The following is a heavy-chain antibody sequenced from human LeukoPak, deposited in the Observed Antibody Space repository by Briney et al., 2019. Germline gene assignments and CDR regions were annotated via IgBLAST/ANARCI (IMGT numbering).Heavy chain of an antibody. CDR2: ISGSGRKT. CDR3: ARERESSGYFDS. D-gene: IGHD3-3*01. V-gene: IGHV3-23*01. CDR1: GFTFGDYA. J-gene: IGHJ5*01. Sequence: GGSLRLSCVASGFTFGDYAMSWVRQAPGKGLEWVAAISGSGRKTYYKESVKGRFTISRDNPKRTLFLQMDSLRADDTAVYYCARERESSGYFDSWGQGILVTVS.